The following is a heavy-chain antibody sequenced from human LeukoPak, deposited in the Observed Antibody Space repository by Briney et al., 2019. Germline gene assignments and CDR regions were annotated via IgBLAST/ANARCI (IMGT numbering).Heavy chain of an antibody. CDR1: GYTFTIYD. CDR2: MNPNSGNT. V-gene: IGHV1-8*01. J-gene: IGHJ4*02. CDR3: ARGNTHFGEDY. D-gene: IGHD3-10*01. Sequence: ASVTVSFKASGYTFTIYDINWVRQATGQGLEWMGWMNPNSGNTGYAQKFQGRVTMTRNTSISTAYMELSSLRSEDTAVYYCARGNTHFGEDYWGQGTLVTVSS.